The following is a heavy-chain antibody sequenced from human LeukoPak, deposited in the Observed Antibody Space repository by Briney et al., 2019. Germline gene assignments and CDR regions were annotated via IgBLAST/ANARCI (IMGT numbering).Heavy chain of an antibody. CDR2: IYSGGST. V-gene: IGHV3-53*01. D-gene: IGHD5-18*01. J-gene: IGHJ4*02. CDR3: ARGGYSYELDY. Sequence: GGSLRLSCAASGFTVSSNYMSWVRQAPGKGLEWVSVIYSGGSTYYADSVKGRFTISRDNSKNTLYLQMSSLGAEDTAVYFCARGGYSYELDYWGQGTLVTVSS. CDR1: GFTVSSNY.